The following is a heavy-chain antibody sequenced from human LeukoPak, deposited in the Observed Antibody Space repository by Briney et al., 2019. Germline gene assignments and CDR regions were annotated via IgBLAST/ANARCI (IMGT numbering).Heavy chain of an antibody. CDR1: GGTLSRYA. V-gene: IGHV1-69*13. CDR2: IIPMFGIA. J-gene: IGHJ4*02. Sequence: SVKVSCKASGGTLSRYAISWVRQAPGQGLEWMGGIIPMFGIANYAQKFQGRVTITADESTSTAYMELSSLRSEDTAVYYCARDRPYTGGWRGFDYWGQGTLVTVSS. CDR3: ARDRPYTGGWRGFDY. D-gene: IGHD6-19*01.